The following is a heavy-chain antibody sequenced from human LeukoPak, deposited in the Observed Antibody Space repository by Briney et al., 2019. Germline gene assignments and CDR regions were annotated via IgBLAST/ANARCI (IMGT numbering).Heavy chain of an antibody. CDR1: GGSISSSSYY. CDR3: SRHSIRQWLTHDSFHI. Sequence: LETLSLTCTVSGGSISSSSYYWGSIRQPPGKGLEWIGSIYYSGSTYYNPSLKSRVTISVDTSKNQFSLKLSSVTAAAAAVYFCSRHSIRQWLTHDSFHIWAKGQCSPSLQ. CDR2: IYYSGST. J-gene: IGHJ3*02. V-gene: IGHV4-39*01. D-gene: IGHD6-19*01.